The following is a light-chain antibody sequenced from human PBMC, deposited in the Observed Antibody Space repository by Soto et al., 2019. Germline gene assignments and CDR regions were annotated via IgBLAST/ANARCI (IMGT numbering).Light chain of an antibody. CDR2: KVS. CDR3: QHYKFFPWT. V-gene: IGKV1-5*03. Sequence: DIQMTQSPSTLSASVGDRVTITCRASQSIDTWLAWYQQKPGEVPKVLIYKVSNLQRGVPSRFSGSGSVTELTLTISGLQPDDFATYYCQHYKFFPWTFGQGTRVEIK. CDR1: QSIDTW. J-gene: IGKJ1*01.